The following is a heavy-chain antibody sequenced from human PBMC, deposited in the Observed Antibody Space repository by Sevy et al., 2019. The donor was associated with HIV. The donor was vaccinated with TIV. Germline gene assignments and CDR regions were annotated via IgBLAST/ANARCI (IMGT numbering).Heavy chain of an antibody. J-gene: IGHJ4*02. D-gene: IGHD3-22*01. V-gene: IGHV1-24*01. Sequence: ASVKVSCKVTGYTLTELSLHWVRQTSVKGLEWMGSFDPEDGETIYAQKFQGRITMTEDTSTETAYMELSSLRSEDTAVYYCATTKDYYDNSGYPFDSWGQGTLVTVSS. CDR3: ATTKDYYDNSGYPFDS. CDR1: GYTLTELS. CDR2: FDPEDGET.